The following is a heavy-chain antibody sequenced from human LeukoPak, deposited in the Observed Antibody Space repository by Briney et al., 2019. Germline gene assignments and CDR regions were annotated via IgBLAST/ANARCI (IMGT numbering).Heavy chain of an antibody. J-gene: IGHJ4*02. Sequence: ASVTVSCKASGYTFTSYYMHWVRQAPGQGLEWMGIINPSGGSTSYAQKFQGRVTMTRDTSTSTVYMELSSLRSEDTAVYYCASTGSGYYPILPFDYWGQGTLVTVSS. CDR3: ASTGSGYYPILPFDY. CDR1: GYTFTSYY. D-gene: IGHD3-3*01. V-gene: IGHV1-46*01. CDR2: INPSGGST.